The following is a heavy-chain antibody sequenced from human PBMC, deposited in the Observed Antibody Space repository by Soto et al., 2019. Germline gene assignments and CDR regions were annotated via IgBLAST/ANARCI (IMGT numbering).Heavy chain of an antibody. CDR1: GFTFSSYA. J-gene: IGHJ4*02. Sequence: QVQLVESGGGMVQPGRSLRLSCAASGFTFSSYAMHWVRQAPGKGLEWVAIISYDGSNKYYADSMKGRFTISRDNSKNTLYLQMNSLRAEDTAVYYCARGYSSSSAAFDYWGQGTLVTVSS. D-gene: IGHD6-13*01. CDR2: ISYDGSNK. V-gene: IGHV3-30-3*01. CDR3: ARGYSSSSAAFDY.